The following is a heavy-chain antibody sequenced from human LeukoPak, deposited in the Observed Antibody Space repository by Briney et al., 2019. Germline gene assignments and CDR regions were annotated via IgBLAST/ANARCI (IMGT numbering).Heavy chain of an antibody. D-gene: IGHD6-6*01. Sequence: GGSLRLSCAASGFTFSSYAMSWARQAPGKGLEWVSVISGSGGSTYYADSVKGRFTISRDNSKNTLYLQMNSLRAEDTAVYYCAKGSSSSPRYYFDYWGQGTLVTVSS. J-gene: IGHJ4*02. CDR3: AKGSSSSPRYYFDY. V-gene: IGHV3-23*01. CDR2: ISGSGGST. CDR1: GFTFSSYA.